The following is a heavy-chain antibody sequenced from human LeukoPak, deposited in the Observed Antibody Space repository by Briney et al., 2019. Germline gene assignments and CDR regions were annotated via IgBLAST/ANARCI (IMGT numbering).Heavy chain of an antibody. J-gene: IGHJ4*02. CDR1: RFTFSSYG. D-gene: IGHD4-17*01. CDR2: ISNDGGNK. V-gene: IGHV3-30*18. Sequence: PGGSLRLSCAASRFTFSSYGMHWVRQAPGKGLEWVAVISNDGGNKYYADSVKGRFIISRDNSKNTLYLQMNSPRAEDTAVYYCAKGEGYGDYAFDYWGQGTLVTVSS. CDR3: AKGEGYGDYAFDY.